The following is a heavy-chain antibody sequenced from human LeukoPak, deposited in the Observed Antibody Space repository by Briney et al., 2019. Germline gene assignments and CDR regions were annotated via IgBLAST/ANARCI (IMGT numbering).Heavy chain of an antibody. Sequence: ASVKVSCKASGYTFTSYDINWVRQATGQGLEWMGWINPNSGGTNYAQKFQGRVTMTRDTSISTAYMELSRLRSDDTAVYYCARDLAASTVYWGQGTLVTVSS. CDR1: GYTFTSYD. D-gene: IGHD6-25*01. CDR2: INPNSGGT. V-gene: IGHV1-2*02. CDR3: ARDLAASTVY. J-gene: IGHJ4*02.